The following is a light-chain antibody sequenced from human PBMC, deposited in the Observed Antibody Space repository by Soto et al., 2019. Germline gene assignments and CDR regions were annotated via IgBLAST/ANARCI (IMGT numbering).Light chain of an antibody. Sequence: QSALTQPPSASGSPGQSVTISCTGSSSDVGGYKFVSWYQQHPGKAPKVMIYEVSKRPSGVPDRFSGSKSGNTASLTVSGLQAEDEADYYCSSYAGSNNRVFGGGTKLTVL. CDR3: SSYAGSNNRV. V-gene: IGLV2-8*01. CDR2: EVS. CDR1: SSDVGGYKF. J-gene: IGLJ3*02.